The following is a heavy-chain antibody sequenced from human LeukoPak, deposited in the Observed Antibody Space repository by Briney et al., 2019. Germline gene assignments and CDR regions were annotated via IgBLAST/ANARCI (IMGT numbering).Heavy chain of an antibody. D-gene: IGHD3-22*01. CDR3: ARAFSNYYDSSGYPDDAFDI. CDR2: IYYSGST. V-gene: IGHV4-59*01. J-gene: IGHJ3*02. Sequence: SETLSLTCTVSGGSISSYYWSWIREPPGKGLEWIVYIYYSGSTNYNPSLKSRVTTSVDTSTSQFSLKLSSVTAADTAVYYCARAFSNYYDSSGYPDDAFDIWGQGTMVTVSS. CDR1: GGSISSYY.